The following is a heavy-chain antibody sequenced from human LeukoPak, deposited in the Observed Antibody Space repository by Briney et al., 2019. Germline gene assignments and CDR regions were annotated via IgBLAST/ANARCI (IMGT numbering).Heavy chain of an antibody. J-gene: IGHJ4*02. V-gene: IGHV3-48*01. CDR3: ARTRASGSYYNPPMGY. Sequence: GGSLRLSCAASGFTFSRDSMNWVRQAPGKGLEWVSYINGGGSPIYYTDSVRGRFTISRDNVKNSLYLQMNSLRAEDTAVYYCARTRASGSYYNPPMGYWGQGTLVTVSS. D-gene: IGHD3-10*01. CDR2: INGGGSPI. CDR1: GFTFSRDS.